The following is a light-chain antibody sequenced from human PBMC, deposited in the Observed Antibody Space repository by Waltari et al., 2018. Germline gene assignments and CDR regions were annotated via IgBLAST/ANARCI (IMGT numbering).Light chain of an antibody. CDR3: SSRDSGAHRHV. CDR2: GQN. J-gene: IGLJ1*01. V-gene: IGLV3-19*01. CDR1: SLRSYY. Sequence: SSELTQDPAVSVALGQTVRITCQGDSLRSYYATWYQQKPGQAPILVIYGQNNRPSGIPDRFSGSYSGRTASLTITGAQAEDEADYYCSSRDSGAHRHVFGTGTKVTVL.